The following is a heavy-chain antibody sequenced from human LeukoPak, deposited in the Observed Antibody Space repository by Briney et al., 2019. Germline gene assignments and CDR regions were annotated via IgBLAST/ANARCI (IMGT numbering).Heavy chain of an antibody. V-gene: IGHV3-7*01. J-gene: IGHJ4*02. CDR1: GFTLSTYW. D-gene: IGHD3-16*01. CDR2: MNQDASKR. Sequence: GGSLRLSCAAAGFTLSTYWIRSARQAPGRGLGWVATMNQDASKRSYVDSVKGRFTISRDNAKNSLFLQMNSLGAEDTAIYYCARGGGGREGDHYWGQGTLVTVSS. CDR3: ARGGGGREGDHY.